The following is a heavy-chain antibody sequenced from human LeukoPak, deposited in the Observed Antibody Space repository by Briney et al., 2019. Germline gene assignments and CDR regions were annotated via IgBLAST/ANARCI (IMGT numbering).Heavy chain of an antibody. V-gene: IGHV3-21*01. CDR1: GFTFSTYW. D-gene: IGHD6-6*01. J-gene: IGHJ5*02. CDR3: ARGSSNVAARNNWFDP. CDR2: ISGSSSYI. Sequence: GGSLRLSCAASGFTFSTYWMHWVRQVPGKGLEWVSSISGSSSYIYYADSMKDRFTISRDNGKNSLYLQMNSLRAEDTAVYFCARGSSNVAARNNWFDPWGQGTLVTVSS.